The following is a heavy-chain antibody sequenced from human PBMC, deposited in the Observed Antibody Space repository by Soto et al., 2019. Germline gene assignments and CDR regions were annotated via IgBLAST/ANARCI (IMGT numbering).Heavy chain of an antibody. CDR3: AREGGAAAAFDP. CDR1: GNSISTTNW. Sequence: SETLSLTCVVSGNSISTTNWWSWVRQSPGKGLEWIGEIYHSGSTNYNPSLKSRVTISVDKSKNQFSLKLSSVTAADTAVYYCAREGGAAAAFDPWGQGTLVTVSS. CDR2: IYHSGST. J-gene: IGHJ5*02. D-gene: IGHD6-13*01. V-gene: IGHV4-4*02.